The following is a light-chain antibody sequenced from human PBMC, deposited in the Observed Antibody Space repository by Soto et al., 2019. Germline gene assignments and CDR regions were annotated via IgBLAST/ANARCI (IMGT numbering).Light chain of an antibody. V-gene: IGKV1-39*01. J-gene: IGKJ1*01. Sequence: DIQMTQSPSSLSASVGDRVTITCRASQSINTYLNWYQQKPGKAPNLLIYAAINLQSGVPPRFSGSASGTDFTLTTGSMQPEGFATYYCQQSYTTPRTFGQGTRVESK. CDR1: QSINTY. CDR2: AAI. CDR3: QQSYTTPRT.